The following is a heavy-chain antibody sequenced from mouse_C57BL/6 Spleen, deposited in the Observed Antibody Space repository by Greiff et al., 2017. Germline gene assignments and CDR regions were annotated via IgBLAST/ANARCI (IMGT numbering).Heavy chain of an antibody. CDR3: ARYDYDVGYAMDY. Sequence: EVQGVESGGGLVKPGGSLKLSCAASGFTFSSYAMSWVRQTPEKRLEWVATISDGGSYTYYPDNVKGRFTISRDNAKNNLYLQMSHLKSEDTAMYYCARYDYDVGYAMDYWGQGTSVTVSS. J-gene: IGHJ4*01. CDR2: ISDGGSYT. D-gene: IGHD2-4*01. V-gene: IGHV5-4*01. CDR1: GFTFSSYA.